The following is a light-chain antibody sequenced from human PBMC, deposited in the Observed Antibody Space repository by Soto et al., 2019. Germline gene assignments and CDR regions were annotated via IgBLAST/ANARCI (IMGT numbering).Light chain of an antibody. CDR1: QSIVHSDGNTY. Sequence: DIVMTQTPRSSPVTLGQPASISFRASQSIVHSDGNTYLRWLEQMPGQPPRLLIYKISNRFSGVPDRFSGSGAGTDFTLNISRVAAEYVGVYDCMQATQWPHRYTFGQGPKLEIK. J-gene: IGKJ2*01. CDR2: KIS. V-gene: IGKV2-24*01. CDR3: MQATQWPHRYT.